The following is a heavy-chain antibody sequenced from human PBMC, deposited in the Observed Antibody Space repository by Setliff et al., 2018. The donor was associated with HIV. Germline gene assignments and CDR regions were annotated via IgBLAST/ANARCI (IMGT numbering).Heavy chain of an antibody. CDR1: RFAVSRNY. Sequence: GGSLRLSCVVSRFAVSRNYMSWVRQAPGKGLEWVSYISSSGSTIYYADSVKGRFTISRDNAKNSLYLQMNSLRAEDTAVYYCARDRKAAMVGSDAFDIWGQGTMVTVSS. D-gene: IGHD5-18*01. V-gene: IGHV3-48*03. CDR3: ARDRKAAMVGSDAFDI. J-gene: IGHJ3*02. CDR2: ISSSGSTI.